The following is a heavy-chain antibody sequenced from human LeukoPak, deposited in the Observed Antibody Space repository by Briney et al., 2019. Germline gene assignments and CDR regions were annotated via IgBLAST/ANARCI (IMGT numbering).Heavy chain of an antibody. CDR1: GYTFTSYD. CDR2: MNPNSGNT. J-gene: IGHJ5*02. CDR3: AREYQLLGTVYNYFDP. V-gene: IGHV1-8*01. Sequence: ASVKVSCKASGYTFTSYDINWVRQATGQGLEWMGWMNPNSGNTGYTQKFQGRVTMTRNTSISTAYMELTSLRSEDTAVYYCAREYQLLGTVYNYFDPWGQGTLVTVSS. D-gene: IGHD2-2*01.